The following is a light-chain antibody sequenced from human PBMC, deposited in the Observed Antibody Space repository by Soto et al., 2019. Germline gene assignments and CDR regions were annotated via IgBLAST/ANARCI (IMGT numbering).Light chain of an antibody. CDR2: LNSDGSH. CDR3: QTWGTGILRV. V-gene: IGLV4-69*01. J-gene: IGLJ1*01. Sequence: QSVLTQSPSASASLGASVKLTCTLSSGHSSYAIAWHQQQPGKGPRYLMKLNSDGSHSKGDGIPDRFSGSSSGAERYLTISSLQSEDEADYYCQTWGTGILRVFGTGTKLTVL. CDR1: SGHSSYA.